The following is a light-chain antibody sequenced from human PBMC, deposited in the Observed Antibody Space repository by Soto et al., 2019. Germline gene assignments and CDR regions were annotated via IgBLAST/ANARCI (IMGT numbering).Light chain of an antibody. V-gene: IGKV3-20*01. CDR2: GAS. CDR1: QSVSNNY. J-gene: IGKJ4*01. CDR3: QQYASSPVT. Sequence: VLTQSPGTLSLSPGDRASLSCRASQSVSNNYLAWHQQRPGQAPRLLIFGASNRATGVPDRFTGSASGTDFTLTISRLQPEDFALYFCQQYASSPVTFGGGTKVDNK.